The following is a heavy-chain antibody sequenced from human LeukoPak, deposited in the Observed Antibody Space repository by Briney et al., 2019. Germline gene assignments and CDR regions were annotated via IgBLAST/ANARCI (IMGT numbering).Heavy chain of an antibody. V-gene: IGHV4-59*08. D-gene: IGHD3-10*02. J-gene: IGHJ6*02. CDR3: ARHRSMLTPQVAYGMDV. CDR1: GASISTYY. Sequence: PSETLSLTCTVSGASISTYYWSWIRQPPGKGLEWIGYISYSGSTNYNPSLRSRVTISVDTSKNQFSLKLSSVTAADTAVYYCARHRSMLTPQVAYGMDVWGQGTTVTVSS. CDR2: ISYSGST.